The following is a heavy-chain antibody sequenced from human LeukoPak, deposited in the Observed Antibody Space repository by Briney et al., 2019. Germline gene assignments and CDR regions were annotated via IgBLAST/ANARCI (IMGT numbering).Heavy chain of an antibody. V-gene: IGHV3-7*03. CDR3: ASAGGDSRSPLPFYY. CDR2: IKQDGSEK. D-gene: IGHD3-22*01. CDR1: GFPFSPAW. Sequence: GGSLRLSCAASGFPFSPAWMSWVRQAPGKGLEWVANIKQDGSEKYYVDSVKGRFTISRDNAENSLSLQMNSLRAEDTAVYYCASAGGDSRSPLPFYYWGQGTLVTVSS. J-gene: IGHJ4*02.